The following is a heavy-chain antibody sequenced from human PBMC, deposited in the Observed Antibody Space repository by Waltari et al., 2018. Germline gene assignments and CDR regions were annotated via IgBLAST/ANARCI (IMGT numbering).Heavy chain of an antibody. J-gene: IGHJ3*02. CDR1: GFTFSSYA. CDR3: ACPDYYDSRLSPPGAFES. V-gene: IGHV3-23*01. Sequence: EVQLLESGGGLVQPGGSLRLSCAASGFTFSSYAMSWVRQAPGKGLEWVSAISGSGGSKYYADAVKGRYTISRYSSRKTLYLQMNNLGAGGTAVYYDACPDYYDSRLSPPGAFESWGHGTMVTVSS. CDR2: ISGSGGSK. D-gene: IGHD3-22*01.